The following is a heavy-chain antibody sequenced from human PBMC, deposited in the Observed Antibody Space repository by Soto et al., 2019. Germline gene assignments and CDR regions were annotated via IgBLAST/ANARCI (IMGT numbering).Heavy chain of an antibody. D-gene: IGHD2-2*01. V-gene: IGHV1-18*01. Sequence: QVQLVQSGAEVKKPGASVKVSCKASGYTFTRYGISWVRQAPGQGLEWMGWISAYNGNRNYVQKLQGRVTMTTDTSTSTAYMELRSLRSDDTAVYYCARLYCISTSCYLGMDVWGQGTTVTVSS. CDR1: GYTFTRYG. CDR2: ISAYNGNR. CDR3: ARLYCISTSCYLGMDV. J-gene: IGHJ6*02.